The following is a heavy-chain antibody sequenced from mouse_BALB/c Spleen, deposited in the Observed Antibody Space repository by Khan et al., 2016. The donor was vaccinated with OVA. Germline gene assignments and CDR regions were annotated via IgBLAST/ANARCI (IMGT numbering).Heavy chain of an antibody. CDR1: GYTFTNYG. CDR2: INTYTGEP. V-gene: IGHV9-3-1*01. CDR3: ARPPYFSYVMVY. D-gene: IGHD2-10*01. Sequence: QIHLVQSGPELKKPGETVKISCKASGYTFTNYGMNWVKQAPGKGLKWMGWINTYTGEPTYADDFKGRFAFSLETSASTAYLQINNLKNEDTATYFCARPPYFSYVMVYWGQGTSVTVSS. J-gene: IGHJ4*01.